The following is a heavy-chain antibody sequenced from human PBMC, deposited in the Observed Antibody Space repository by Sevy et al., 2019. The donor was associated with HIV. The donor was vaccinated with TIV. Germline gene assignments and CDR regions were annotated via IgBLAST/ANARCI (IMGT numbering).Heavy chain of an antibody. CDR3: ARSIAAAGYYYYYGMDV. D-gene: IGHD6-13*01. CDR2: IIPIFGTA. CDR1: GGTFSSYA. Sequence: ASVKVSCKASGGTFSSYAISWVRQAPGQGLEWMGGIIPIFGTANYAQKFQGRVTITADESTSTAYMELSSLRSEDTAVYFCARSIAAAGYYYYYGMDVWGQGTTVTVSS. V-gene: IGHV1-69*13. J-gene: IGHJ6*02.